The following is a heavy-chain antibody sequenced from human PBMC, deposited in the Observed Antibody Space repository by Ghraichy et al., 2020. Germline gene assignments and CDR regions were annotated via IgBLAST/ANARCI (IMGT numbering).Heavy chain of an antibody. CDR1: GGSISSSSYY. CDR2: IYYSWTT. V-gene: IGHV4-39*01. Sequence: SETLSLTCTVSGGSISSSSYYWGWLRQPPGKGLEWIGSIYYSWTTYYSPSLKSRVTISVDTSKNQFSLKLSSVTAADTAVYYCARLVAATGGFDYWGQGTLVTVSS. D-gene: IGHD6-13*01. CDR3: ARLVAATGGFDY. J-gene: IGHJ4*02.